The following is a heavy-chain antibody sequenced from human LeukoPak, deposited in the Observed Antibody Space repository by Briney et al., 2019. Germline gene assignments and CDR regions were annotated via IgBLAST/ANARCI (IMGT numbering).Heavy chain of an antibody. D-gene: IGHD2-15*01. CDR2: ISGSGGST. CDR1: GFTFSSYA. Sequence: PGGSLRLSCAASGFTFSSYAMSWVRQAPGKGLEWVSDISGSGGSTYYADSVKGRFTISRDNSKNTLYLQMNSLRAEDTAVYYCAKGGYCSGGSCYSPLYFDYWGQGTLVTVSS. V-gene: IGHV3-23*01. CDR3: AKGGYCSGGSCYSPLYFDY. J-gene: IGHJ4*02.